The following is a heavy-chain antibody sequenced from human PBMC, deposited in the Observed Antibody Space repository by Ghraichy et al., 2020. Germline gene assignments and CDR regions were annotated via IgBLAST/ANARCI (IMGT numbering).Heavy chain of an antibody. Sequence: SENLSLTCTVSGGSISSSGYFWGWIRQPPGKGLEWIGSINYSGNTYYNPSLRSRLTISGDTSKSQFSLKLSSVTAADTAFYYCARRSSSGIDLWGQGTLVTVSS. CDR3: ARRSSSGIDL. CDR2: INYSGNT. V-gene: IGHV4-39*01. J-gene: IGHJ5*02. D-gene: IGHD3-10*01. CDR1: GGSISSSGYF.